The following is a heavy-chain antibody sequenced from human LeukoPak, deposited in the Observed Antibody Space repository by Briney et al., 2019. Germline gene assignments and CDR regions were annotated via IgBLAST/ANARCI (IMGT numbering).Heavy chain of an antibody. Sequence: GASVKVSCKASGYTFTGYYMHWVRQAPGQGLEWMGWINPNSGGTNYAQKFQGRVTMTRDTSISTAYMELSRLRSVDTAVYYCAATLYSSSWYPYGMDVWGQGTTVTVSS. CDR3: AATLYSSSWYPYGMDV. D-gene: IGHD6-13*01. CDR2: INPNSGGT. V-gene: IGHV1-2*02. J-gene: IGHJ6*02. CDR1: GYTFTGYY.